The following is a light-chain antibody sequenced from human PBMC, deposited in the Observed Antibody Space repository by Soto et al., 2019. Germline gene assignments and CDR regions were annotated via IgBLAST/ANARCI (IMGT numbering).Light chain of an antibody. CDR1: QSVSSSY. J-gene: IGKJ2*01. V-gene: IGKV3-20*01. CDR3: QHYGSSPYT. CDR2: DAS. Sequence: PGERATLSCRASQSVSSSYLAWYQQKPGQAPRLLIYDASNRATGIPDRFSGSGSGTDFTLTVSRLEPEDFAVYYCQHYGSSPYTFGQGTKLEIK.